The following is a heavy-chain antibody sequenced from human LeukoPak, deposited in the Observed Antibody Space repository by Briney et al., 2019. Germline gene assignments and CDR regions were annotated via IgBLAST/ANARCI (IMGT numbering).Heavy chain of an antibody. Sequence: GGSLRLSCAASGFTFSSYAMSWVRQAPGKGLEWVSAISGSGGSTYYADSVKGRFTISRDNSKNTLYLQMNSLRAEDTAVYYCAKDQGMDTAQIAYYYYGMDGWGQGTTVTVSS. CDR1: GFTFSSYA. CDR3: AKDQGMDTAQIAYYYYGMDG. CDR2: ISGSGGST. J-gene: IGHJ6*02. D-gene: IGHD5-18*01. V-gene: IGHV3-23*01.